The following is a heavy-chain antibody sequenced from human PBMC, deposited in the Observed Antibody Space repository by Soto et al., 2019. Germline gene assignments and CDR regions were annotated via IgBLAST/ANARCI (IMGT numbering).Heavy chain of an antibody. CDR3: ARILAAARPRGSGNWFDP. J-gene: IGHJ5*02. D-gene: IGHD6-6*01. CDR2: IDWDDDK. V-gene: IGHV2-70*01. CDR1: GFSLSTSGMC. Sequence: SGPTLVNPTQTLTLTCTFSGFSLSTSGMCVSWIRQPPGKALEWLALIDWDDDKYYSTSLKTRLTISKDTSKNQVVLTMTNMDPVDTATYYCARILAAARPRGSGNWFDPWGQGTLVTVSS.